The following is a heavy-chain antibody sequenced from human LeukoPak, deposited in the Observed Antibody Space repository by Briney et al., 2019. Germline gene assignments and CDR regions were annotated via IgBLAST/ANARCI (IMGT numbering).Heavy chain of an antibody. Sequence: GGSLRLSCAVSGFTFSSSWMHWVRQAPGKGLEWVSTISGGGGSTYYADSVKGRFTISRDNSKNTLYLQVNSLRAEDTAVYYCAKGGKWDVTPFDYWGQGTLVTVSS. CDR3: AKGGKWDVTPFDY. D-gene: IGHD1-26*01. CDR2: ISGGGGST. V-gene: IGHV3-23*01. J-gene: IGHJ4*02. CDR1: GFTFSSSW.